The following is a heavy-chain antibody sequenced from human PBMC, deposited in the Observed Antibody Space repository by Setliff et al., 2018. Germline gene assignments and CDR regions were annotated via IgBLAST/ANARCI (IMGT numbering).Heavy chain of an antibody. D-gene: IGHD3-9*01. CDR1: GFTFSSYW. Sequence: PGGSLRLSCAASGFTFSSYWMHWVRQDPGKGLVWVSRVNDDGSSAMYADSVKSRFTMSRDNAKNTLYLQMNSLRAEDTAVYYCARAYYGTVNGYSSYYGLDVWGQGTTVTVSS. V-gene: IGHV3-74*03. CDR3: ARAYYGTVNGYSSYYGLDV. J-gene: IGHJ6*02. CDR2: VNDDGSSA.